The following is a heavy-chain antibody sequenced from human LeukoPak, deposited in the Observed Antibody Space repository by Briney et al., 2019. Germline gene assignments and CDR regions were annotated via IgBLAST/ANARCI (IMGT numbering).Heavy chain of an antibody. CDR1: GYTFTSYY. J-gene: IGHJ6*04. Sequence: ASVKVSCKASGYTFTSYYMHWVRQAPGQGLEWMGIINPSGGSTNYAQKFQGRVTMTRDTSTSTVYMELSSLRSEDTAVYYCARPLGYCSSTSCSPGRYYGMDVWGKGTTVTVSS. CDR2: INPSGGST. V-gene: IGHV1-46*01. CDR3: ARPLGYCSSTSCSPGRYYGMDV. D-gene: IGHD2-2*01.